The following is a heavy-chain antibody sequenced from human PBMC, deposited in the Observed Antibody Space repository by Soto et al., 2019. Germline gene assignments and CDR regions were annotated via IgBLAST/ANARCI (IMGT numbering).Heavy chain of an antibody. D-gene: IGHD3-3*01. J-gene: IGHJ4*02. Sequence: QVQLQESGPGLVKPSQTLSLPCTVPDGFLSKIGYYWAWVRQHPGKGLEWIGHIFYTGSKTYTPSLESRATMSIDMSKKQFHLDLRSATAADTAVYYCARVYDFWSGYGPFDSWGQGTLVTVAS. CDR3: ARVYDFWSGYGPFDS. CDR2: IFYTGSK. CDR1: DGFLSKIGYY. V-gene: IGHV4-31*03.